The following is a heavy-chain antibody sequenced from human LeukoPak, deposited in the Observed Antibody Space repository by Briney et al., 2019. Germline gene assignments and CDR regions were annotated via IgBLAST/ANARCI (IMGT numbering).Heavy chain of an antibody. CDR3: ALNSGWYFGDY. CDR1: GCTLTELS. V-gene: IGHV1-24*01. D-gene: IGHD6-19*01. J-gene: IGHJ4*02. CDR2: FDPEDGET. Sequence: GASVKVSCKVSGCTLTELSMHWVRRAPGKGLEWMGGFDPEDGETIYSQKFQGRVTMTEDTSTDTAYMELSSLRSEDTAVYYCALNSGWYFGDYWGQGTLVTVSS.